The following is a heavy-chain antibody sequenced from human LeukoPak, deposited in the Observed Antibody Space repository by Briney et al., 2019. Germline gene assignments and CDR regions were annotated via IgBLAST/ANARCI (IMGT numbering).Heavy chain of an antibody. J-gene: IGHJ4*02. CDR2: IIPIFGTA. Sequence: ASVKVSCKASGGTFSSHAISWVRQAPGQGLEWMGGIIPIFGTANYAQKFQGRVTITADESTSTAYMELSSLRSEDTAVYYCARSHRWLLGSKWGFDYWGQGTLVTVSS. D-gene: IGHD4-23*01. CDR1: GGTFSSHA. V-gene: IGHV1-69*13. CDR3: ARSHRWLLGSKWGFDY.